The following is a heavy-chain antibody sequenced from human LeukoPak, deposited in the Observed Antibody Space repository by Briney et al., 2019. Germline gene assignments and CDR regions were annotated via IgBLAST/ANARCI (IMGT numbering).Heavy chain of an antibody. CDR3: ARDREAGRGIYYYYGMDV. D-gene: IGHD6-19*01. V-gene: IGHV3-30-3*01. Sequence: AGGSLRLSCAASGFTFSSYAMHWVRQAPGKGLEWVAVISYDGSNKYYADSVKGRFTISRDNSKNTLYLQMNSLRAEDTAVYYCARDREAGRGIYYYYGMDVWGQGTTVTVSS. CDR2: ISYDGSNK. J-gene: IGHJ6*02. CDR1: GFTFSSYA.